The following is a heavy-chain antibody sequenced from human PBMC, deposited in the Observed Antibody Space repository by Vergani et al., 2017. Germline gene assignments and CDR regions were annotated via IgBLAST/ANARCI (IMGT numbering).Heavy chain of an antibody. CDR1: GFTFSSYA. CDR2: ISSSGSTI. D-gene: IGHD2-2*01. J-gene: IGHJ6*03. Sequence: EVQLLESGGGLVQPGGSLRLSCAASGFTFSSYAMNWVRQAPGKGLEWVSYISSSGSTIYYADSVKGRFTSSRDNAKNSLYLQMNSLRAEDTAVYYCARDVSDIVVVPAAISWSYYYYYYMDVWGKGTTVTVSS. V-gene: IGHV3-48*03. CDR3: ARDVSDIVVVPAAISWSYYYYYYMDV.